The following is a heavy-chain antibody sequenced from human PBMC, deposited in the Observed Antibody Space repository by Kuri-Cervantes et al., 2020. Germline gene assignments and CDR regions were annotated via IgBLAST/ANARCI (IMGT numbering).Heavy chain of an antibody. V-gene: IGHV3-30*18. Sequence: GESLKISCAASGFTFSSYWMSWVRQAPGKGLEWVAVISYDGSNKYYADSVKGRFTISRDNSKNTLYLQMNSLRAEDTAVYYCAKGTYYGGHGMDVWGQGTTVTVSS. CDR1: GFTFSSYW. D-gene: IGHD4-23*01. J-gene: IGHJ6*02. CDR3: AKGTYYGGHGMDV. CDR2: ISYDGSNK.